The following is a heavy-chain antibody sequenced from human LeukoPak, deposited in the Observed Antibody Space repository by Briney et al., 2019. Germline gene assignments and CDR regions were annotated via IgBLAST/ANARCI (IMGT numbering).Heavy chain of an antibody. Sequence: SRTLSLTCTVSGGSISSGGYYWSWIRQHPGKGLEWIGYIYYSGSTYYNPSLKSRVTISVDTSKNQFSLKLSSVTAADTAVYYCARAGWDGYNFDYWGQGTLVTVSS. CDR1: GGSISSGGYY. CDR3: ARAGWDGYNFDY. J-gene: IGHJ4*02. CDR2: IYYSGST. D-gene: IGHD5-24*01. V-gene: IGHV4-31*03.